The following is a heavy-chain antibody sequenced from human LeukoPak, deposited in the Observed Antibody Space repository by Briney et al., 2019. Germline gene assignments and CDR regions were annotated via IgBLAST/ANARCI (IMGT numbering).Heavy chain of an antibody. CDR1: GGFIRVHY. V-gene: IGHV4-59*11. CDR3: ARFGVDYDMDV. J-gene: IGHJ6*02. CDR2: IHYSGRP. Sequence: SETLSLTCTVSGGFIRVHYWTWIRQPPGKGLEWVGQIHYSGRPDYKPSLKSRVTISVDTSKNQLALKVTSVTGADKAVYYCARFGVDYDMDVWGQGTTVTVSS. D-gene: IGHD3-16*01.